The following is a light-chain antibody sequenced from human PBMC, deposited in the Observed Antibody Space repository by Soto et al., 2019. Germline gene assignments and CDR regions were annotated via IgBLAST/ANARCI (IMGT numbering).Light chain of an antibody. Sequence: QSVLTQPPSVSAAPGQKVTISCSGSSSNIGGNSVSWYQQLPGTAPKLLIYDDDKRPSGIPDRFSGSKSGTSATLGFTGFQTGDEAGYYCGSWDSSLSAYVFATGTKVTVL. CDR2: DDD. J-gene: IGLJ1*01. CDR1: SSNIGGNS. CDR3: GSWDSSLSAYV. V-gene: IGLV1-51*01.